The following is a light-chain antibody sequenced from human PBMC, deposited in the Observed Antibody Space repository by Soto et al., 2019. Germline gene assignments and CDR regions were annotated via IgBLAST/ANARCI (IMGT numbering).Light chain of an antibody. CDR3: QQLNSYLMYT. J-gene: IGKJ2*01. CDR2: AAS. V-gene: IGKV1-9*01. CDR1: QGISSY. Sequence: DIQLTQSPSFLSASVEDRVTITCRASQGISSYLAWYQQKPGKAPKLLIYAASTLQSGVPSRFSGSGSGTEFTLTISSLQPEDFATYYCQQLNSYLMYTFGQGTKLEI.